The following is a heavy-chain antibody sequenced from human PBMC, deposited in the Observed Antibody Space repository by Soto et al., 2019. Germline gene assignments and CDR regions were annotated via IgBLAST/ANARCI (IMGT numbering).Heavy chain of an antibody. J-gene: IGHJ4*02. V-gene: IGHV4-30-4*01. CDR3: ASRKSSPYFDY. D-gene: IGHD3-10*01. CDR2: IYYSGST. Sequence: SETLSLTCTVSGGSISSGDYYWSWIRQPPGKGLEWIGNIYYSGSTYYNPSLKSRVTISIDTSKNQFSLKLSSVTAADTAVYYCASRKSSPYFDYWGRGTLVTVS. CDR1: GGSISSGDYY.